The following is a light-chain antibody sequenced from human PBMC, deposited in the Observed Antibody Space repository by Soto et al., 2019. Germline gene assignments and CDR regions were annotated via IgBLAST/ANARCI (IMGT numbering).Light chain of an antibody. CDR2: DAS. CDR3: QQYSSYWT. Sequence: DIQMIQSPSTLSASVGDRVTITCRASQTIRSWLAWYQQKPGKAPNLLIYDASSLESGVPSRFSGSGSGTEFTLTISSLQPDDFATYYCQQYSSYWTFGQGTKVEIK. J-gene: IGKJ1*01. V-gene: IGKV1-5*01. CDR1: QTIRSW.